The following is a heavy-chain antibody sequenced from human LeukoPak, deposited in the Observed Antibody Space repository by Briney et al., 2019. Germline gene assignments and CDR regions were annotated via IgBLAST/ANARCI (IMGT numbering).Heavy chain of an antibody. Sequence: ASVKVSCKASGYTFTGYYMHWVRQAPGQGLEWMGWINPNSGGTSYAQKFQGRVTMTRDTSTSTVYMELSSLRSEDTAVYYCASDYDRYYFDYWGQGTLVTVSS. CDR1: GYTFTGYY. J-gene: IGHJ4*02. V-gene: IGHV1-2*02. CDR2: INPNSGGT. D-gene: IGHD5-12*01. CDR3: ASDYDRYYFDY.